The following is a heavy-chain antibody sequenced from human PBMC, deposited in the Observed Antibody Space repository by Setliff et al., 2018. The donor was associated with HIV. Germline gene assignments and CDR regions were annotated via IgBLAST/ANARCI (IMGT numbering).Heavy chain of an antibody. D-gene: IGHD1-26*01. J-gene: IGHJ4*02. V-gene: IGHV3-66*02. CDR3: ASRWGRVGYFES. CDR1: GFSVSSNY. CDR2: LYSGGNT. Sequence: GESLRLSCTASGFSVSSNYMSWVRQAPGKGLEWVSVLYSGGNTYYVDSVKGRFTISRDNSNNTVYLQMSSLRAEDTALYYCASRWGRVGYFESWDQGTVVTVSS.